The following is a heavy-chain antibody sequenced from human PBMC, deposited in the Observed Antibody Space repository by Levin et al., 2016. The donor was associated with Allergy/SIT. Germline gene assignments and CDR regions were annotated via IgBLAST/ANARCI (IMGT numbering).Heavy chain of an antibody. CDR3: GKDQGGYGAD. CDR1: GFTFSSFI. Sequence: GGSLRLSCVVSGFTFSSFIMRWVRQAPGKRLQWVSTITDGGGSTYYADSVKGRFTISRDDSKNTLYLQMNSLRAEDTAIYFCGKDQGGYGADWGQGTLVTVSS. J-gene: IGHJ4*02. V-gene: IGHV3-23*01. CDR2: ITDGGGST. D-gene: IGHD4-17*01.